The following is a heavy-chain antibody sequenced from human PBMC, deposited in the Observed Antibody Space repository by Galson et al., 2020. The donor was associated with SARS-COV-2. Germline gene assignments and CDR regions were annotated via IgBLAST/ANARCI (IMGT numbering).Heavy chain of an antibody. CDR1: GGSISSYY. J-gene: IGHJ4*02. CDR2: IYYSWST. CDR3: ARSVPAAWRYFDY. D-gene: IGHD2-2*01. Sequence: SETLSLTCTVPGGSISSYYWSWIRQPPGKGLDWIGYIYYSWSTNYNPSLKSRVTISVDTSKNQFSLKLSSVTAADTAVYYCARSVPAAWRYFDYWGQGTLVTVSS. V-gene: IGHV4-59*01.